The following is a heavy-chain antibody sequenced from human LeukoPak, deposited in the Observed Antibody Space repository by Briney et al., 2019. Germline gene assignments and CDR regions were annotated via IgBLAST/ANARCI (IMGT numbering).Heavy chain of an antibody. CDR2: IKQDGSEK. Sequence: GGSLRLSCAASGFTFSSYWMSWVRQAPGKGLEWVANIKQDGSEKYYVDSVKGRFTICRDNAKTSLYLQMNSLRAEDTAVYYXXXXXXXXXXXXVEDAFDIWGQGTMVTVSS. J-gene: IGHJ3*02. V-gene: IGHV3-7*01. CDR1: GFTFSSYW. CDR3: XXXXXXXXXXXVEDAFDI.